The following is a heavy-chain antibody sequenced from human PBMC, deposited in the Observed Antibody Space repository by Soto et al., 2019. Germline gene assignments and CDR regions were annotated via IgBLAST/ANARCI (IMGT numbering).Heavy chain of an antibody. Sequence: ASVKVSCKASGYTFASYGISWVRQAPGQGLEWMGWISAYNGNTNYAQNFQGRVTITRDTSASTAYMELSSLRSEDTAVYYCASSNIAAAPYGMDVWGQGTTVTVSS. CDR3: ASSNIAAAPYGMDV. CDR1: GYTFASYG. V-gene: IGHV1-18*01. J-gene: IGHJ6*02. CDR2: ISAYNGNT. D-gene: IGHD6-13*01.